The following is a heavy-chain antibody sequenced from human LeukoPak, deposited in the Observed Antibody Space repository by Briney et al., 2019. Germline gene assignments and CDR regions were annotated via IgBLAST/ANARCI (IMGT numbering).Heavy chain of an antibody. J-gene: IGHJ4*02. Sequence: PGGSLRLSCAASGFTFSTFDMSWVRQAPGKGLEWVSGISNSGGRTFYADSVKGRFSISRDNSQNTLFLHMSSLRAEDTAIYYCAKAGGASWYDYWGQGTLVTVSS. CDR3: AKAGGASWYDY. V-gene: IGHV3-23*01. D-gene: IGHD6-13*01. CDR1: GFTFSTFD. CDR2: ISNSGGRT.